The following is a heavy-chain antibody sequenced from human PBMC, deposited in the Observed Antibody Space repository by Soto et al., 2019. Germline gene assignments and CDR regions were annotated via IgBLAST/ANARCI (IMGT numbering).Heavy chain of an antibody. J-gene: IGHJ4*02. CDR2: INSDGGGT. D-gene: IGHD3-22*01. CDR3: AKGAYEFDY. CDR1: GFTFSSYW. V-gene: IGHV3-74*01. Sequence: EVQLVESGGDLVQPGGSLRVSCAASGFTFSSYWMHWVRQVPGKGLVWVSRINSDGGGTNYADSVKGRFTISRDNAKNTLYLQMDSLRAEDTAVYYCAKGAYEFDYWGQGTLVTVSS.